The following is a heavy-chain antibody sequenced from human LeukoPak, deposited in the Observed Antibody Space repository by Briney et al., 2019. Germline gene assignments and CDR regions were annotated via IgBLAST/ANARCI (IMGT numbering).Heavy chain of an antibody. V-gene: IGHV3-48*01. Sequence: GGSLRLSCAASGFTFSSYSMNWVRQAPGKGLEWVSYISSSSSTIYYADSVKGRFTISRDNAKNSLYLQMNSLRAEDTAVYYCARVVRDAGYYLDYWGQGTLVTVSS. D-gene: IGHD2/OR15-2a*01. J-gene: IGHJ4*02. CDR3: ARVVRDAGYYLDY. CDR2: ISSSSSTI. CDR1: GFTFSSYS.